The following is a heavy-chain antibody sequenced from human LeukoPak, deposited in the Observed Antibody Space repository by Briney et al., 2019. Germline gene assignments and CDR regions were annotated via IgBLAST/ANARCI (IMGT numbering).Heavy chain of an antibody. D-gene: IGHD2-2*01. J-gene: IGHJ4*02. CDR3: ARSAAAKAPWDY. CDR2: ISYDGSNK. CDR1: GFTFSSYA. V-gene: IGHV3-30*01. Sequence: PGGSLRRSCAASGFTFSSYAMHWVRQAPGKGLEWVAVISYDGSNKYYADSVKGRFTISRDNSKNTLYLQMNSLRAEDTAVYYCARSAAAKAPWDYWGQGTLVTVSS.